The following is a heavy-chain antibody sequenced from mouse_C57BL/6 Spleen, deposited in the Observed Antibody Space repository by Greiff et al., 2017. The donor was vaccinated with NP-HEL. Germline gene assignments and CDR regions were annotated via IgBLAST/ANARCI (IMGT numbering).Heavy chain of an antibody. CDR2: IDPNSGGT. D-gene: IGHD1-1*01. J-gene: IGHJ2*01. CDR3: AILYYGSSYCDD. Sequence: QVQLQQPGAELVKPGASVKLSCKASGYTFTSYWMHWVKQRPGRGLEWIGRIDPNSGGTKYNEKFKSKATLTVDKPSSTAYMQLSSRTSEDAAVYYCAILYYGSSYCDDWGQGTTLTVSS. V-gene: IGHV1-72*01. CDR1: GYTFTSYW.